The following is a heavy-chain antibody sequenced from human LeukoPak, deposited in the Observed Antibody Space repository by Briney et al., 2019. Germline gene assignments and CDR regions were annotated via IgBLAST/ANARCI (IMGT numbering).Heavy chain of an antibody. V-gene: IGHV3-23*01. CDR3: ATSNYDFWSGYRY. D-gene: IGHD3-3*01. J-gene: IGHJ4*02. Sequence: PGGSLRLSCAASGFTFSSYAMSWVRQAPGKGLEWVSAISGSGGSTYYADSVQGRFTVSRDKSNNTVYLHMNSLRAEDTAVYYCATSNYDFWSGYRYWGQGTLVSVSS. CDR1: GFTFSSYA. CDR2: ISGSGGST.